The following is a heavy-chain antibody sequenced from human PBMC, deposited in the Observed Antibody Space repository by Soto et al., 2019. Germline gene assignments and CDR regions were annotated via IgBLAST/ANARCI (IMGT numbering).Heavy chain of an antibody. CDR2: ISAYSANT. CDR3: ARYYFVSGTYPTMDV. Sequence: ASVKVFCKAFGYSVTNYGISWVRQAPGQGLEWMGRISAYSANTDYAQKYQGRVTMTTDTSTNTAYMELRSLRSDDTATYFCARYYFVSGTYPTMDVWGQGTTVTVSS. J-gene: IGHJ6*02. CDR1: GYSVTNYG. V-gene: IGHV1-18*04. D-gene: IGHD3-10*01.